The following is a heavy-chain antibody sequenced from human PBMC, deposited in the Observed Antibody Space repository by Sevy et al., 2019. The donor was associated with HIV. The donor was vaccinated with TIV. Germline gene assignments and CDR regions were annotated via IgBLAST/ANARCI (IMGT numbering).Heavy chain of an antibody. J-gene: IGHJ3*02. V-gene: IGHV4-31*03. CDR2: IYYTGST. CDR1: GGSISSGGYY. Sequence: SETLSITCTVSGGSISSGGYYWSWIRQHPGKGLEWIGYIYYTGSTYYKPSLKSRVTISVDTSKNQFSLKLTSVTAADTAVYYCARDGRPFDIWGQGTMVTVSS. CDR3: ARDGRPFDI.